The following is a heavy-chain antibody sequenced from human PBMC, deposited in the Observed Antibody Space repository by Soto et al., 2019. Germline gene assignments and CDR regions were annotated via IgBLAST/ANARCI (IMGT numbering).Heavy chain of an antibody. D-gene: IGHD5-18*01. CDR3: ARLLYTAMAPYFDY. Sequence: ASVKVSCKASGYTFTSYGISWVRQAPGQGLEWMGWISAYNGNTNYAQKLQGRVTMTTDTSTSTAYMELRSLRSDDTAVYYCARLLYTAMAPYFDYWGQGTLVTVSS. CDR2: ISAYNGNT. V-gene: IGHV1-18*01. CDR1: GYTFTSYG. J-gene: IGHJ4*02.